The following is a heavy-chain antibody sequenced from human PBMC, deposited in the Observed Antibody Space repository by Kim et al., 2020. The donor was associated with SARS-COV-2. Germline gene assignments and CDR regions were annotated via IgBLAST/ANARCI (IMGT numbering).Heavy chain of an antibody. D-gene: IGHD1-1*01. CDR3: ASPNWNEVSEIAFDI. Sequence: YLKSRVTISVDTSKNQFSLKLSSVTAADTAVYYCASPNWNEVSEIAFDIWGQGTMVTVSS. J-gene: IGHJ3*02. V-gene: IGHV4-39*01.